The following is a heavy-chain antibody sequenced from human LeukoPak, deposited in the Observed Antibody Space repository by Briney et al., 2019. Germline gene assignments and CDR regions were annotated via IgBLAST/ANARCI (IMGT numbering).Heavy chain of an antibody. CDR3: ARRDHYDFWSGYSFDY. Sequence: SVKVSCKASGGTFSSYAISWVRQAPGQGLEWMGGIIPIFGTANYAQKFQGRVTITADESTSTAYMELSSLRSEDTAMYYCARRDHYDFWSGYSFDYWGQGTLVTVSS. CDR1: GGTFSSYA. V-gene: IGHV1-69*13. J-gene: IGHJ4*02. D-gene: IGHD3-3*01. CDR2: IIPIFGTA.